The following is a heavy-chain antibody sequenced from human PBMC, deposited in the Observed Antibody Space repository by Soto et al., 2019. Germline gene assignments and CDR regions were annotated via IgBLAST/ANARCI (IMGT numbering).Heavy chain of an antibody. J-gene: IGHJ3*02. V-gene: IGHV3-64D*08. CDR2: ISSNGGST. CDR1: GFTFSSYA. CDR3: VKDIPSMVRGVELMAFDI. D-gene: IGHD3-10*01. Sequence: GGSLRLSCSASGFTFSSYAMHWVRQAPGKGLEYVSAISSNGGSTYYADSVKGRFTISRDNSKNTLYLQMSSLRAEDTAVYYCVKDIPSMVRGVELMAFDIWGQGTMVTVSS.